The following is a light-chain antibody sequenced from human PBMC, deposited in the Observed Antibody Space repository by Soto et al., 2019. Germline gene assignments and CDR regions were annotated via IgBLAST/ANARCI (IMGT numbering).Light chain of an antibody. CDR3: QQYGSSPRT. Sequence: EILLTQSPATLSLSPGESATLSCRASQSVRSSYLAWYQQRPGQAPRLLIYGASSRATGIPDRFSGSGSATDFTLTISRLEPEDFAVYYCQQYGSSPRTFGQGTKVDIK. CDR1: QSVRSSY. J-gene: IGKJ1*01. CDR2: GAS. V-gene: IGKV3-20*01.